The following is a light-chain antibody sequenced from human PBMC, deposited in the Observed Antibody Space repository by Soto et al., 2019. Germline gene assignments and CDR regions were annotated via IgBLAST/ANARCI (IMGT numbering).Light chain of an antibody. V-gene: IGKV1-6*01. Sequence: AIQMTQAPSSLSASIGDRVTITCRASQGIRNDLGWYQQKPGKAPKLLIYAASSLQSVVPSRLSGSGSGTDFTLTISSLQPEDFATYYCLQDYNYPWTFGQGNKVEIK. CDR3: LQDYNYPWT. J-gene: IGKJ1*01. CDR2: AAS. CDR1: QGIRND.